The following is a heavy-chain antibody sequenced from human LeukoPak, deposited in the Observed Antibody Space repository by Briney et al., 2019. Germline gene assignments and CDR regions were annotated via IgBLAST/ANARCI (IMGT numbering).Heavy chain of an antibody. V-gene: IGHV3-9*01. D-gene: IGHD5-12*01. Sequence: GGSLRLSCAASGFTFDDYAMHWVRQAPGKGLEWVSGISWNSGSIGYADSVKGRFTISRDNAKNSLYLQMNSLRAEDTAVYYCARESGYSGYDSAFDIWGQGTMVTVSS. J-gene: IGHJ3*02. CDR1: GFTFDDYA. CDR3: ARESGYSGYDSAFDI. CDR2: ISWNSGSI.